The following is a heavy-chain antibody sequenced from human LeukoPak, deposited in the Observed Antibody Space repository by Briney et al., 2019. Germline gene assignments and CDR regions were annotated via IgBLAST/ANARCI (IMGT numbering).Heavy chain of an antibody. CDR1: GGTFSSYT. CDR3: ARGGSDGGLDY. V-gene: IGHV1-69*02. J-gene: IGHJ4*02. Sequence: GSSVKVSCKASGGTFSSYTISWVRQAPGQGLEWMGRIIPILGIANYAQKFQGRVTITADKSTSTAYMELSSLRSEDTAVYYCARGGSDGGLDYWGQGTLATVSS. CDR2: IIPILGIA. D-gene: IGHD1-26*01.